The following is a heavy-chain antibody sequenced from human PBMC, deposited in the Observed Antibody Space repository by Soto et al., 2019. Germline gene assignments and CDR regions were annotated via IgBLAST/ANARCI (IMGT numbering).Heavy chain of an antibody. D-gene: IGHD3-22*01. J-gene: IGHJ4*02. CDR3: ARGPYDTTGYYAF. V-gene: IGHV1-46*01. CDR2: IDTTHGST. Sequence: VQIVQPGAEVKKPGASVRISCKAAGYTFTTYYMHWVRKDPGQGLEWMGVIDTTHGSTTYAQKFQVRVSVIGDTSTNTFYMQLSSLKSENTVVYYCARGPYDTTGYYAFWGQGTLVTVSA. CDR1: GYTFTTYY.